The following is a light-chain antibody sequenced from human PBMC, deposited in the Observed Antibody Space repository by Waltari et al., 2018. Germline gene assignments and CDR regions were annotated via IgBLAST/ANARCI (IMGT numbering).Light chain of an antibody. CDR3: QQSYSTPYT. Sequence: DIQMTQSTSSLSTSVGARVAITCRASQSIKTYLNCYQQKPGEAPKLLICAASTLQSGVPSRFSGGGSGTDFSLTISSLQPEDSATYYCQQSYSTPYTFGQGTK. J-gene: IGKJ2*01. CDR2: AAS. V-gene: IGKV1-39*01. CDR1: QSIKTY.